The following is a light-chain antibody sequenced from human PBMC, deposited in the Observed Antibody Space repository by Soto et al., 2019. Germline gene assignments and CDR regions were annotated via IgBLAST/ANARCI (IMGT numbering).Light chain of an antibody. CDR3: SSYAGSSNV. Sequence: QSVLTQPPSASGTPGQRVTISCSGSSSNIGSNFVYWYQQFPGTAPKLMIYEVNKRPSGVPDRFSGSKSGNTASLTVSGLQAEDEADYYRSSYAGSSNVFGTGTKVTVL. CDR1: SSNIGSNF. V-gene: IGLV1-47*01. CDR2: EVN. J-gene: IGLJ1*01.